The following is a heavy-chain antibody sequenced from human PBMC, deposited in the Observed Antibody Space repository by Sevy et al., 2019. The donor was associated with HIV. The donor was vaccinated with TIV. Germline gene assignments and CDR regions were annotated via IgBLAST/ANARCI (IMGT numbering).Heavy chain of an antibody. Sequence: GGSLRLSCAASGFSFRNYGMHWVRQAPGKGLEWAAFISNDGSNKYYADSVKGRFTISRDNSQNTLYLQVNNVRADDTAVFYCATNIWTGYYVPHGYWGQGTLVTVSS. D-gene: IGHD3-9*01. CDR1: GFSFRNYG. CDR2: ISNDGSNK. V-gene: IGHV3-30*02. J-gene: IGHJ4*02. CDR3: ATNIWTGYYVPHGY.